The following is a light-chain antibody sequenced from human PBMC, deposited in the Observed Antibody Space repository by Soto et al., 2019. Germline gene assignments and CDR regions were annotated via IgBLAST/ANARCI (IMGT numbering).Light chain of an antibody. CDR2: EVS. V-gene: IGLV2-14*01. Sequence: SVLTQPASVSGSPGQSITISCTGTSSDVGGYNYVSWYQQHPGKAPKLMIYEVSNRPSGVSNRFSGSKSGNTASLTISGLQAEDEADYYCSSYTSGSTWVFGGGTKVTVL. CDR3: SSYTSGSTWV. CDR1: SSDVGGYNY. J-gene: IGLJ3*02.